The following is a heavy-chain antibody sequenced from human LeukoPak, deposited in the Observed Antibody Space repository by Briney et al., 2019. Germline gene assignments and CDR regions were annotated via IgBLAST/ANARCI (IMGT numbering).Heavy chain of an antibody. CDR1: SGSISSRSYY. Sequence: SQTLSLTCTVSSGSISSRSYYCGWIRQPPGKGLEWDGRIYYSGSTYYNPSLKSIVTISVDTSKKQLSLKLSSVTAADTAVYYCARLPYYYDSSGYPSYDYWGQGTLVTVSS. J-gene: IGHJ4*02. D-gene: IGHD3-22*01. CDR3: ARLPYYYDSSGYPSYDY. CDR2: IYYSGST. V-gene: IGHV4-39*01.